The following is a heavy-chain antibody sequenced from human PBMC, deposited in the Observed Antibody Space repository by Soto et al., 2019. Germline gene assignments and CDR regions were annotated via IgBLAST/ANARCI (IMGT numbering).Heavy chain of an antibody. Sequence: ASVKVSCKASGYTFTGYAMHWVRQAPGQRLEWMGWINAGNGNTKYSQKFQGRVTITRDTSASTAYMELSSLRSDDTAVYYCAREWDYYASRSYSNWFDPWGQGTLVTVSS. CDR1: GYTFTGYA. V-gene: IGHV1-3*01. CDR3: AREWDYYASRSYSNWFDP. J-gene: IGHJ5*02. CDR2: INAGNGNT. D-gene: IGHD3-10*01.